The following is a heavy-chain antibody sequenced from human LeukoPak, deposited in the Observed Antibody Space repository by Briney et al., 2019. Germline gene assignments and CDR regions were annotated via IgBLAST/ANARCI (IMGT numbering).Heavy chain of an antibody. CDR3: ARPGGGNYYYMDV. V-gene: IGHV4-39*07. CDR1: GGSISSSSYY. Sequence: SETLSLTCTVSGGSISSSSYYWGWIRQPPGKGLEWIGSIYYSGSTYYNPSLKSRVTISVDTSENQFSLKLSSVTAADTAVYYCARPGGGNYYYMDVWGKGTTVTVSS. CDR2: IYYSGST. J-gene: IGHJ6*03.